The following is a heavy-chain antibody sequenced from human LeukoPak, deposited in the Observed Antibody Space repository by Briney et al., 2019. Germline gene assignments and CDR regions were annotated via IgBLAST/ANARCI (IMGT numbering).Heavy chain of an antibody. CDR3: ATYTRHCSGGTCYSIDY. V-gene: IGHV4-59*08. Sequence: SETLSLTCTVSGDSISSYHWTWLRQSPGRRLEWIGYVYYDGTTRYNPSLKGRVTISLEMSNNQFSLKLSSVTAADTAIYYCATYTRHCSGGTCYSIDYWGQGTLVTVSS. CDR1: GDSISSYH. D-gene: IGHD2-15*01. CDR2: VYYDGTT. J-gene: IGHJ4*02.